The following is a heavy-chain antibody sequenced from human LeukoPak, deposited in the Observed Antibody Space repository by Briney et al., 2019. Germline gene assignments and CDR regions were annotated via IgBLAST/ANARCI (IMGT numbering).Heavy chain of an antibody. Sequence: SETLSLTCAVYGGSFSGYYWSWIRQPPGKGLEWIGEINHSGSTNYNPSLKSRVTISVDTSKNQFSLKLSSVTAADTAVYYCASGGDYYGSGSYNGNDYWGQGTLVTVSS. CDR1: GGSFSGYY. CDR2: INHSGST. V-gene: IGHV4-34*01. J-gene: IGHJ4*02. CDR3: ASGGDYYGSGSYNGNDY. D-gene: IGHD3-10*01.